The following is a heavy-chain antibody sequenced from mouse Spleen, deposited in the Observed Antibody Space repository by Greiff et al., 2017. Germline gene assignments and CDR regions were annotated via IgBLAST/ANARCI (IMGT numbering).Heavy chain of an antibody. Sequence: QVQLQQPGAELVKPGASVKLSCKASGYTFTSYWMHWVKQRPGRGLEWIGRIDPNSGGTKYNEKFKSKATLTVDKPSSTAYMQLSSLTSEDSAVYYCATDYSYYSYDVPFAYWGQGTLVTVSA. CDR3: ATDYSYYSYDVPFAY. CDR1: GYTFTSYW. D-gene: IGHD2-12*01. J-gene: IGHJ3*01. CDR2: IDPNSGGT. V-gene: IGHV1-72*01.